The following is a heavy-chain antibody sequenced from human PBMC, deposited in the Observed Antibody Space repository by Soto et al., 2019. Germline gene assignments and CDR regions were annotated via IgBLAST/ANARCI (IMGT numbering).Heavy chain of an antibody. CDR3: AREDSGPRGMDV. Sequence: SETLSLTCTVSGGSISSGGYYWSWIRQHPGKGLEWIGYIYYSGSTYYNPSLKSRVTISVDTSKNQFSLKLSSVTAADTAVYYCAREDSGPRGMDVWGQGTTVTVSS. V-gene: IGHV4-31*03. CDR1: GGSISSGGYY. D-gene: IGHD5-12*01. J-gene: IGHJ6*02. CDR2: IYYSGST.